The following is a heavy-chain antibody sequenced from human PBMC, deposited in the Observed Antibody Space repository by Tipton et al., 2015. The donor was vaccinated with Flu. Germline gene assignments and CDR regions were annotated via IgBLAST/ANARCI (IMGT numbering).Heavy chain of an antibody. CDR2: INHSGST. V-gene: IGHV4-34*01. Sequence: TLSLTCAVYGGSFSGYYWSWIRQPPGKGLEWIGEINHSGSTNYNPSLKSRVTISVDTSKNQFSLKLSSVTAAHTAVYYCARDRRITIFGVVIMFDPWGQGTLVTVSS. CDR3: ARDRRITIFGVVIMFDP. CDR1: GGSFSGYY. J-gene: IGHJ5*02. D-gene: IGHD3-3*01.